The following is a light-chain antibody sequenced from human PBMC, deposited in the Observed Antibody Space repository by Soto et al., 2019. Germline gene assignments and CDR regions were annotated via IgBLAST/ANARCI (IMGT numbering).Light chain of an antibody. CDR3: SSYTSATTYV. V-gene: IGLV2-14*01. J-gene: IGLJ1*01. CDR1: SSDVGAYNY. Sequence: QSGLTPPASVTGSPGQSMTISCNGTSSDVGAYNYDSWYQQYPGEAPKVIIYDVSHRPAGVSNRFSGSKSGNTASLTISGLQTQDEADYYCSSYTSATTYVFGTGTKVTVL. CDR2: DVS.